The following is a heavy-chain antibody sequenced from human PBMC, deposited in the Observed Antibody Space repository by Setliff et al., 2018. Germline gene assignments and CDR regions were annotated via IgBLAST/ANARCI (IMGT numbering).Heavy chain of an antibody. CDR2: ISSNGGST. Sequence: GGSLRLSCAASGFSFSSYAMHWVRQAPGKGLEYVSAISSNGGSTYYANSVKGRFTISRDNSKNTLYLQMNSLRAEDTAVYYCAKDLITTTVPEWLLYTPTTYFDYWGQGTLVTVSS. CDR3: AKDLITTTVPEWLLYTPTTYFDY. V-gene: IGHV3-64*01. D-gene: IGHD3-3*01. CDR1: GFSFSSYA. J-gene: IGHJ4*02.